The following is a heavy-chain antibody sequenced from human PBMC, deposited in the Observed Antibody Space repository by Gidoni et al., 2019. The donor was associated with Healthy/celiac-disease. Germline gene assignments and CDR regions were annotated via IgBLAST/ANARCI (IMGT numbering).Heavy chain of an antibody. J-gene: IGHJ4*02. V-gene: IGHV3-9*01. CDR1: GFPFDDYA. CDR2: ISWNSGSI. Sequence: EVQLVEPGGGLVQPGRSFRLSCPASGFPFDDYAMHWVRQAPGKGLEWVSGISWNSGSIGYADSVKGRFTISRDNAKNSLYLQMNSLRAEDTALYYCAKEIDSSPGGIDYWGQGSLVTVSS. CDR3: AKEIDSSPGGIDY. D-gene: IGHD3-16*01.